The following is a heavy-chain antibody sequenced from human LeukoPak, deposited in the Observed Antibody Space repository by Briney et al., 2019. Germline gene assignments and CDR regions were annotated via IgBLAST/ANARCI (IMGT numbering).Heavy chain of an antibody. V-gene: IGHV1-2*02. CDR1: GYTFTGYY. J-gene: IGHJ4*02. Sequence: ASVKVSCKTSGYTFTGYYMHWVRQAPGQGLEWMGWINPNSGCTNYAQKFQGRVTMTRDTSISTAYMELSRLRSDDTAVYYCAREDRGYLYHFDYWGQGTLVTVSS. CDR3: AREDRGYLYHFDY. CDR2: INPNSGCT. D-gene: IGHD5-12*01.